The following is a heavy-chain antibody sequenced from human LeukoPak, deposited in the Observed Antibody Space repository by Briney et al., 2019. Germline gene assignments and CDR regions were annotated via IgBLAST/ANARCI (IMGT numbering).Heavy chain of an antibody. Sequence: PGGSLRLSCAASGFTFSSYWMSWVRQALGKGLEWVANIKQDGSEKYYVDSVKGRFTISRDNAKNSLYLQMNSLRAEDTAVYYCARVAGSGSYYTGLFDYWGQGTLVTVSS. V-gene: IGHV3-7*01. D-gene: IGHD3-10*01. CDR3: ARVAGSGSYYTGLFDY. J-gene: IGHJ4*02. CDR1: GFTFSSYW. CDR2: IKQDGSEK.